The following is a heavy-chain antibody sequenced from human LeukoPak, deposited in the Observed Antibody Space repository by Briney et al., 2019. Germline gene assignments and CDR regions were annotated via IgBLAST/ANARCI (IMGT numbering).Heavy chain of an antibody. CDR2: INPNSGGT. V-gene: IGHV1-2*02. D-gene: IGHD3-10*02. J-gene: IGHJ3*02. CDR1: GYTFTDYY. Sequence: ASVTVSCKASGYTFTDYYMYWVRQAPGQGLEWMGWINPNSGGTNYAQKFQGRVTMTRDTSISTAYMELSRLRSDDTAVYYCAGGLRSGQSTGESAFDIWGQGTKVTVSS. CDR3: AGGLRSGQSTGESAFDI.